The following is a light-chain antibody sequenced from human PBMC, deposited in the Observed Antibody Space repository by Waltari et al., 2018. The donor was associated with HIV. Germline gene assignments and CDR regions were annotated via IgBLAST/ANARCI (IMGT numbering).Light chain of an antibody. J-gene: IGLJ3*02. CDR2: GNN. V-gene: IGLV1-40*01. Sequence: QSVLTQPPSVSGAPGQRVTISCTGSSSNIGAGYDVHWYQQLPGTAPKLLIYGNNNRPSGVPDRFSGSKSATSASLAITGLQAEDEAEYYCQAYDSSRSGWVFGGGTKLTVL. CDR3: QAYDSSRSGWV. CDR1: SSNIGAGYD.